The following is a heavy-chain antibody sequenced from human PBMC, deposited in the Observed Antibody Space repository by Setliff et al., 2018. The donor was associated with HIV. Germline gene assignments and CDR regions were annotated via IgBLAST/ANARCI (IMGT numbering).Heavy chain of an antibody. J-gene: IGHJ4*02. CDR1: GGSISSGGYY. Sequence: SETLSLTCTVSGGSISSGGYYWSWIRQPAGKGLEWIGRIYSSGSTTYSPSLKSRVTILLDPSKNQFSLKLSSVTAADTAVYYCASGITGTTGDYWGQGTLVTVS. D-gene: IGHD1-7*01. CDR2: IYSSGST. CDR3: ASGITGTTGDY. V-gene: IGHV4-61*02.